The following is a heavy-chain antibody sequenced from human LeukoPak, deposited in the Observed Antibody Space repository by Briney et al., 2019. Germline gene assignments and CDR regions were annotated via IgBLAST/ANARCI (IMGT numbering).Heavy chain of an antibody. V-gene: IGHV4-4*07. CDR2: IYTSGST. J-gene: IGHJ5*02. CDR3: ARDREDYSHFNNWFDP. D-gene: IGHD4-11*01. Sequence: SETLSLTCTVSGGSISSYYWSWIRQPAGKGLEWIGRIYTSGSTNYNPSLKSRVTMSVDTSKNQFSLKLSSVTAADTAVYYCARDREDYSHFNNWFDPWGQGTLVTVSS. CDR1: GGSISSYY.